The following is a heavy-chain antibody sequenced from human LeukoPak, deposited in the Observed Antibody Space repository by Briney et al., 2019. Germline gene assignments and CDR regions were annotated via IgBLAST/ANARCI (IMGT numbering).Heavy chain of an antibody. CDR3: AKVIVVVPAAIQGQNWFDP. Sequence: GGSLRLSCAASGFTFSSYGMHWVRQAPGKGLEWVAVISYDGSNKYYADSVKGRFTISRDNSKNTLYLQMNSLRAEDTAVYYCAKVIVVVPAAIQGQNWFDPWGQGTLVTVSS. CDR2: ISYDGSNK. V-gene: IGHV3-30*18. CDR1: GFTFSSYG. J-gene: IGHJ5*02. D-gene: IGHD2-2*02.